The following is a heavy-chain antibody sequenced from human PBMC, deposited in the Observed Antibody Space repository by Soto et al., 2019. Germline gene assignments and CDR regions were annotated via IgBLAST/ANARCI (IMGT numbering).Heavy chain of an antibody. J-gene: IGHJ4*02. CDR1: GFTFSSYG. Sequence: GGSLRLSCAASGFTFSSYGMHWVRQAPGKGLEWVAVIWYDGSNKYYADSVKGRFTISRDNSKNTLYLQMNSLRAEDTAVYYCARDHDSSGYYDPLLFDYWGQGTLVTVSS. D-gene: IGHD3-22*01. CDR2: IWYDGSNK. V-gene: IGHV3-33*01. CDR3: ARDHDSSGYYDPLLFDY.